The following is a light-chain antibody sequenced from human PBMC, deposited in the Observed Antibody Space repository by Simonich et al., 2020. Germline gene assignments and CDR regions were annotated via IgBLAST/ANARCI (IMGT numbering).Light chain of an antibody. V-gene: IGKV3-20*01. CDR1: QSVRRSY. CDR2: GAS. Sequence: EIVLTQSPGTLSLSPGERASLSCRASQSVRRSYLAWSQQKPGQAPRLLIYGASSRATGIPDRLRCSGSGTDFHLTISRLEPEDFAVYYCQQYGSSPLTFGGGTKVEIK. J-gene: IGKJ4*01. CDR3: QQYGSSPLT.